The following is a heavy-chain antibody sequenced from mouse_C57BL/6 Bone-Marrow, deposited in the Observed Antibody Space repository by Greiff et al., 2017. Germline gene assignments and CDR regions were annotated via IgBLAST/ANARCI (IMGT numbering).Heavy chain of an antibody. CDR3: AREGVLGKGDY. CDR1: GYTFTDYY. D-gene: IGHD4-1*01. J-gene: IGHJ2*01. Sequence: VKLMESGAELVRPGASVKLSCKASGYTFTDYYINWVKQRPGQGLEWIARIYPGSGNTYYNEKFKGKATLTAEKSSSTAYMQLSSLTSEDSAVYFCAREGVLGKGDYWGQGTTLTVSS. CDR2: IYPGSGNT. V-gene: IGHV1-76*01.